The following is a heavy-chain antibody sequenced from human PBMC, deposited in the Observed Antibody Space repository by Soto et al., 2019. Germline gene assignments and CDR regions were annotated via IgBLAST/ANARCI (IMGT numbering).Heavy chain of an antibody. V-gene: IGHV3-23*01. J-gene: IGHJ6*02. CDR3: AKDALGDYFYYGMDV. Sequence: EVQLLESGGGLVQPGGSLRLSCAVSGFTFNNYAMNWVGQAPGKGLEWVSSISDSGGRTYYADSVKGRFTISRDNSKNTLYLQMNSLRAEDTAIYYCAKDALGDYFYYGMDVWGQGTTVTVSS. CDR2: ISDSGGRT. CDR1: GFTFNNYA.